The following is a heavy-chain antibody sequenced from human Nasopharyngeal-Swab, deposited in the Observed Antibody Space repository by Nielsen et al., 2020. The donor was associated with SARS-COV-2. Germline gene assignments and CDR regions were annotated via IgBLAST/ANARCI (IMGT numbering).Heavy chain of an antibody. CDR2: VSNNDGSLT. CDR1: GFDFWKYA. Sequence: GESLKISCAASGFDFWKYAMSWVRQAPGKGLEWVSTVSNNDGSLTFYADSVKGRFTISRDTSKNTVSLQMNSLRVEDTAVYYCARHQGMPLWGLHYYYMDVWGNGTTVTVSS. J-gene: IGHJ6*03. V-gene: IGHV3-23*01. CDR3: ARHQGMPLWGLHYYYMDV. D-gene: IGHD7-27*01.